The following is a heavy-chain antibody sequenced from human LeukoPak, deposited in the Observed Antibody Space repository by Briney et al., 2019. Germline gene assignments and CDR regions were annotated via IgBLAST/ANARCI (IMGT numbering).Heavy chain of an antibody. CDR3: ARAVAVGGGYNWFDP. V-gene: IGHV1-2*02. CDR1: GNTFTDYY. Sequence: ASVKVSCKASGNTFTDYYIHWVRRAPGHGLEWMGWINPNHGGTNSAQKFQGRVTMTRDTSISTGYMELSRLRSDDTAVYYCARAVAVGGGYNWFDPWGQGTLVTVSS. J-gene: IGHJ5*02. CDR2: INPNHGGT. D-gene: IGHD6-19*01.